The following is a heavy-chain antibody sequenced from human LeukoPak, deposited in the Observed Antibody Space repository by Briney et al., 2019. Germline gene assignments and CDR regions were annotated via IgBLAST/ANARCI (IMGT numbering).Heavy chain of an antibody. CDR1: GGTFSGYA. D-gene: IGHD2-21*02. Sequence: SVKVSCEASGGTFSGYAISWVRQAPGQGLEWMGRIIPILGIANYAQKFQGRVTITADKSTSTAYMELSSLRSEDTAVYYCASGAWSPAIIVGIVYWGQRTLVTVSS. V-gene: IGHV1-69*04. J-gene: IGHJ4*02. CDR3: ASGAWSPAIIVGIVY. CDR2: IIPILGIA.